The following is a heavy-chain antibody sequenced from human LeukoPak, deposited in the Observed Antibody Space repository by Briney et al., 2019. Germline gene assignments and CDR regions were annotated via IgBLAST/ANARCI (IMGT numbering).Heavy chain of an antibody. V-gene: IGHV1-69*05. CDR3: ARDRGIVVVPAALNWFDP. CDR1: GGTFSSYA. D-gene: IGHD2-2*01. Sequence: ASVKVSCKASGGTFSSYAISWVRQAPGQGLEWMGGIIPIFGTANYAQKFQGRVTMTRDTSTSTVYMELSSLRSEDTAVYYCARDRGIVVVPAALNWFDPWGQGTLVTVSS. J-gene: IGHJ5*02. CDR2: IIPIFGTA.